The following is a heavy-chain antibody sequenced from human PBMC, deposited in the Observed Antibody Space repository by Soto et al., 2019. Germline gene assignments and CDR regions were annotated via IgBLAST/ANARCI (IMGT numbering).Heavy chain of an antibody. D-gene: IGHD3-22*01. CDR2: IISSGGST. CDR3: ARGTRYDSSGYYY. V-gene: IGHV3-23*01. CDR1: GFTFSDYA. J-gene: IGHJ4*02. Sequence: GGSLRLSCAVSGFTFSDYAMRWVRQAPGKGLEWVSSIISSGGSTYYADSVKGRFTISRDNSKNTLYLQMNSLRAADTAVYYCARGTRYDSSGYYYWGQGTLVTVSS.